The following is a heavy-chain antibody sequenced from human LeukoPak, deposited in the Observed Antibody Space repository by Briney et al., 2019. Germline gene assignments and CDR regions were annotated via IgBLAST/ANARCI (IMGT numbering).Heavy chain of an antibody. CDR1: GDTFTSYA. J-gene: IGHJ4*02. V-gene: IGHV1-69*04. CDR2: IIAFFGIA. CDR3: ATYPGFCGGDSSYLNY. Sequence: SVKVSCKASGDTFTSYAISWVRQAPGQGLEWMGRIIAFFGIANYAQKLQGRVTITADKSTSTAYMELSSLRSEATAVYYCATYPGFCGGDSSYLNYWGREPW. D-gene: IGHD2-21*01.